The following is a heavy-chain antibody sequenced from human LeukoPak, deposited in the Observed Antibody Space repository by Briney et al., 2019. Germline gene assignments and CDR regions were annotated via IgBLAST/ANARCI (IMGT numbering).Heavy chain of an antibody. CDR1: GFTFSSYG. V-gene: IGHV3-30*18. CDR3: AKDSWDNWNEGLGSYGVDV. D-gene: IGHD1-20*01. Sequence: GGSPRLSCAASGFTFSSYGMHWVRQAPGKGLEWVAVISYDGSNKYYADSVKGRFTISRDNSKNTLYLQMNSLRAEDTAVYYCAKDSWDNWNEGLGSYGVDVWGQGTTVTVSS. J-gene: IGHJ6*02. CDR2: ISYDGSNK.